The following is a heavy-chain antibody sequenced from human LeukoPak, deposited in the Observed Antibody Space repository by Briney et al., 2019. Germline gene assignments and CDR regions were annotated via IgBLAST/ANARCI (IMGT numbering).Heavy chain of an antibody. CDR3: AGDTYENCFMVRVNYFDN. CDR1: GFTFSSYA. CDR2: ISYDGSNK. V-gene: IGHV3-30-3*01. J-gene: IGHJ4*02. Sequence: GGSLRLSCSASGFTFSSYALHWVRQAPGKGLERVAVISYDGSNKYYADSVKGRFTISRDNSKNTLYLQMNRLRSAHTAMYDCAGDTYENCFMVRVNYFDNWGQGTLVTVSS. D-gene: IGHD3-10*01.